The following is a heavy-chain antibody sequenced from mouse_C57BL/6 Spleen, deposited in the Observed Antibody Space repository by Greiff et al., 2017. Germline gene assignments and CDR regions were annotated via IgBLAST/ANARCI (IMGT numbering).Heavy chain of an antibody. J-gene: IGHJ4*01. CDR3: ARGGDYDDAIDY. CDR1: GFTFSDYY. Sequence: EVKVVESEGGLVQPGSSMKLSCTASGFTFSDYYMAWVRQVPEKGLEWVANINYDGSSTYYLDSLKSRFIISRDNAKNILYLQMSSLKSEDTATYCCARGGDYDDAIDYWGQGTSVTVSS. CDR2: INYDGSST. D-gene: IGHD2-4*01. V-gene: IGHV5-16*01.